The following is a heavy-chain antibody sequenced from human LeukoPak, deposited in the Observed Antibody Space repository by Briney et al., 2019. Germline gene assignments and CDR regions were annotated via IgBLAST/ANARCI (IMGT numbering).Heavy chain of an antibody. J-gene: IGHJ6*03. CDR3: ARDRVAARQWGYYYYMDV. D-gene: IGHD6-6*01. Sequence: GGSLRLSCAASGFTVSSNYMNWVRQAPGKGLEWVSVIYSDGSTYYADSVKGRFTISRDNSKNTLYLQMNSLRAEDTAVYYCARDRVAARQWGYYYYMDVWGKGTTVTVSS. CDR1: GFTVSSNY. CDR2: IYSDGST. V-gene: IGHV3-53*01.